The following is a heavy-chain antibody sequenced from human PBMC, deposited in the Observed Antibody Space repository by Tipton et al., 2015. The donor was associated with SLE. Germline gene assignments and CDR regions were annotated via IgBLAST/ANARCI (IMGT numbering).Heavy chain of an antibody. Sequence: TLSLTCTVSGGSISSHYWSWIRQPPGKGLEWIGYIYYSGSTNYNPSLKSRVTISVDTSKNQFSLKLSSVTAADTAVYYCARDRGWDSRPHWGQGTLVTVSS. CDR2: IYYSGST. CDR3: ARDRGWDSRPH. CDR1: GGSISSHY. D-gene: IGHD1-26*01. J-gene: IGHJ4*02. V-gene: IGHV4-59*11.